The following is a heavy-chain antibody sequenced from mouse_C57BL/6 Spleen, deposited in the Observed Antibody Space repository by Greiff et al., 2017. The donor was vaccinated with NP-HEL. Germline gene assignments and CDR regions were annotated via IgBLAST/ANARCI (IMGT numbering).Heavy chain of an antibody. CDR2: ISDGGSYT. D-gene: IGHD1-1*01. J-gene: IGHJ2*01. V-gene: IGHV5-4*01. Sequence: EVQGVESGGGLVKPGGSLKLSCAASGFTFSSYAMSWVRQTPEKRLEWVATISDGGSYTYYPDNVKGRFTISRDNAKNNLYLQMSHLKSEDTAMYYCARESGRVSYGSSYFDYWGQGTTLTVSS. CDR3: ARESGRVSYGSSYFDY. CDR1: GFTFSSYA.